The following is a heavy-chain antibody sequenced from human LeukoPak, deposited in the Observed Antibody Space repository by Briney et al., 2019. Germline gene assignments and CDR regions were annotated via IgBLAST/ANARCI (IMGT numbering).Heavy chain of an antibody. J-gene: IGHJ4*02. Sequence: ASVKVSCKGSGYTFTGYYMHWVRQAPGQGLEWMGWINPQSGGTKSAQEFYGRVTMTRDTSLSTTYMELSGLRFDDTAVYYCASSLPGALWPLDHWGQGTLVTVSS. CDR1: GYTFTGYY. D-gene: IGHD4/OR15-4a*01. CDR2: INPQSGGT. V-gene: IGHV1-2*02. CDR3: ASSLPGALWPLDH.